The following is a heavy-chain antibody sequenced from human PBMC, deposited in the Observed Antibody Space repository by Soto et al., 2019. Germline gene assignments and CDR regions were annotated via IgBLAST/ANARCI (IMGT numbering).Heavy chain of an antibody. CDR2: IKNGGAT. CDR1: GLVLSDAW. Sequence: EESGGGLVKPGDSLRLSCVVSGLVLSDAWVSWVRQSPGKGLEWLGRIKNGGATDYHGPVKGRFSITRDDSKNTLYLQMNTLKTEDTVQYFCTWNADVYLCMLVWGQGTTVTVSS. D-gene: IGHD1-1*01. CDR3: TWNADVYLCMLV. J-gene: IGHJ6*02. V-gene: IGHV3-15*01.